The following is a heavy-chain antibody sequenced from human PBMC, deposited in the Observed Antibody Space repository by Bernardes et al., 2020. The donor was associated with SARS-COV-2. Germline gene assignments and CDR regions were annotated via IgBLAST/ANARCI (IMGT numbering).Heavy chain of an antibody. V-gene: IGHV3-23*01. J-gene: IGHJ4*02. CDR1: GFTFSNYL. D-gene: IGHD2-15*01. CDR3: AKIGGSRSPYYYFDY. Sequence: GGSLRLSCAASGFTFSNYLFSWFRQSPGKGLEWVSSISGSGGSTYYADSVKGRFTISRDNSKNTLYLQMNSLRAEDTAVYYCAKIGGSRSPYYYFDYWGQGTLVTVSS. CDR2: ISGSGGST.